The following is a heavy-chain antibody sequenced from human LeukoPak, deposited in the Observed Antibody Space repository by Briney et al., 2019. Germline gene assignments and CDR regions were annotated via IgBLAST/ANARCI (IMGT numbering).Heavy chain of an antibody. CDR2: TYYRSKWYN. D-gene: IGHD6-13*01. CDR1: GDSVSSNSAT. V-gene: IGHV6-1*01. J-gene: IGHJ4*02. CDR3: ASWNSAAAGFDY. Sequence: SQTLSLTCAISGDSVSSNSATWNWTRQSPSRGLEWLGRTYYRSKWYNDYAVSVKSRITINPDTSKNQFSLQLNSVTPEDTAVYYCASWNSAAAGFDYWGQGTLVTVSS.